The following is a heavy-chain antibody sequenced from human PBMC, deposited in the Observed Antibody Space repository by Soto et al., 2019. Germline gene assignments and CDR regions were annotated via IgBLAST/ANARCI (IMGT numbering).Heavy chain of an antibody. J-gene: IGHJ6*02. CDR2: LYWDDDQ. CDR3: VQSRCGGDCLEIYSSHAYNGLDV. D-gene: IGHD2-21*02. V-gene: IGHV2-5*02. Sequence: QVTLKESGPTLVKPTQTLTLTCTVSGLSLRTTGVGVGWVRQPPGKALEWLALLYWDDDQRYSPSLRSRLTIAKDISKKQVVLTMTNMDTVGTATYYCVQSRCGGDCLEIYSSHAYNGLDVWGQGTTVTVSS. CDR1: GLSLRTTGVG.